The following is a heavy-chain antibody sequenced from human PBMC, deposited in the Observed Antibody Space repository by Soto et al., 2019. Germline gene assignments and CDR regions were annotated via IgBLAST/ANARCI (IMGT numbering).Heavy chain of an antibody. CDR2: TSANNDNT. J-gene: IGHJ4*02. Sequence: QVQLVQSGTEVKEPGASVKVSCKASGYPFTRYGISWVRQAPGQGLEWMAWTSANNDNTNYAEKRQARVTLTTDSSTGTAYMELRSLRSDDTAVYYCARDERGTCTGTNCYYFDYWGQGTLVTVSS. V-gene: IGHV1-18*04. CDR1: GYPFTRYG. CDR3: ARDERGTCTGTNCYYFDY. D-gene: IGHD2-2*01.